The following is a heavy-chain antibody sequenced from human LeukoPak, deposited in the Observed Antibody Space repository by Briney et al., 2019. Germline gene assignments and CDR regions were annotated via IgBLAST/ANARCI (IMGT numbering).Heavy chain of an antibody. D-gene: IGHD6-19*01. J-gene: IGHJ4*02. CDR3: ARGLVGSSGWCRTFDY. V-gene: IGHV4-59*01. CDR1: GGSISSYY. Sequence: KSSETLFLTCTVSGGSISSYYWSWIRQPPGKGLEWIGYIYYSGSTNYSPSLKSRVTISVDTSKNQFSLKLSSVTAADTAVYYCARGLVGSSGWCRTFDYWGQGTLVTVSS. CDR2: IYYSGST.